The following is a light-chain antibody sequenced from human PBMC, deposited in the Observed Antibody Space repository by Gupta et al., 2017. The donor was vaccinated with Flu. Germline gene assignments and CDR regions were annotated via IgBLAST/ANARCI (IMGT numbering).Light chain of an antibody. J-gene: IGKJ1*01. CDR1: QSISSN. CDR3: QQRSTCPSPLT. V-gene: IGKV3-11*01. Sequence: EVVLTQSPATLSLSPGERATLSCRASQSISSNFIWYQQKPRQAPRLLIFDASTRATGVPDRFSGSGSGTDFTLTTSSLEPEDFAFYYCQQRSTCPSPLTFGQGTKVDIK. CDR2: DAS.